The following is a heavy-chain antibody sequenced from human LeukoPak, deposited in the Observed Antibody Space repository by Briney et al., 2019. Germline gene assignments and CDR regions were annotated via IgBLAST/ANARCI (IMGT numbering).Heavy chain of an antibody. D-gene: IGHD3-3*01. Sequence: ASVKVSCKASGYTFTSYYMHWVRQAPGQGLEWMGIINPSGGSTSYAQKFQGRVTMTRDTSTSTVYMELSSLRSEDTAVYYCARAPVHDFWSGYGGYFDYWGQGTLVTVSS. CDR1: GYTFTSYY. CDR3: ARAPVHDFWSGYGGYFDY. J-gene: IGHJ4*02. V-gene: IGHV1-46*01. CDR2: INPSGGST.